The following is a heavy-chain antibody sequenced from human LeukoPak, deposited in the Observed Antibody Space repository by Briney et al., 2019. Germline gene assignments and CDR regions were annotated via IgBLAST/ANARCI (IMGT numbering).Heavy chain of an antibody. J-gene: IGHJ4*02. Sequence: SETLSLTCAVYGGSFSGYYWSWIRQPPGKGLEWIGEINYSGSTNYNPSLKSRVTISVDTSKNQFSLKLSSVTAADTAVYYCATKLSSGWYYFDYWGQGTLVTVSS. CDR1: GGSFSGYY. CDR2: INYSGST. CDR3: ATKLSSGWYYFDY. D-gene: IGHD6-19*01. V-gene: IGHV4-34*01.